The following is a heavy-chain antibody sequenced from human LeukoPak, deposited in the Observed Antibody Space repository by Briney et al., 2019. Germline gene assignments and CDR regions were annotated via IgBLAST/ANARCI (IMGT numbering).Heavy chain of an antibody. Sequence: PSETLSLTCTVSGGSISGYYWSWIRQPPGKGLEWIGYIYNSGNTNYNPSLKSRVTISVDTSKNQFSLKLSSVTAADTAVYYCARLYYYDSSDFALYYYYYYMDVWGKGATVTVSS. CDR1: GGSISGYY. CDR3: ARLYYYDSSDFALYYYYYYMDV. J-gene: IGHJ6*03. V-gene: IGHV4-59*01. D-gene: IGHD3-22*01. CDR2: IYNSGNT.